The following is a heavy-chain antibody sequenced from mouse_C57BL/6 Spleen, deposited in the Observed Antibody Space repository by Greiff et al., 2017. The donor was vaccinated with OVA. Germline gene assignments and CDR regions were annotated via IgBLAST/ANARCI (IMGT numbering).Heavy chain of an antibody. J-gene: IGHJ1*03. V-gene: IGHV1-76*01. Sequence: VKLQESGAELVRPGASVKLSCKASGYTFTDYYINWVKQRPGQGLEWIARIYPGSGNTYYNEKFKGKATLTAEKSSSTAYMQLSSLTSEDSAVYFCARDYYGDWYFDVWGTGTTVTVSS. CDR3: ARDYYGDWYFDV. CDR2: IYPGSGNT. D-gene: IGHD1-1*01. CDR1: GYTFTDYY.